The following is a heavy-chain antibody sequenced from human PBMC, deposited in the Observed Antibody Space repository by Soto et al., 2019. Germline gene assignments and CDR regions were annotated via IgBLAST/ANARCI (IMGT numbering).Heavy chain of an antibody. CDR1: GFTFSSYA. CDR3: ARYAYSSGCHYFDY. J-gene: IGHJ4*02. CDR2: ITGGVGST. V-gene: IGHV3-23*01. D-gene: IGHD6-19*01. Sequence: PGGTLRLSCAASGFTFSSYAMRWVRQAPGKGLEWVSAITGGVGSTYHADTVKRRFTISRHNPKSTLYLQMNSLRAEDTAVYYCARYAYSSGCHYFDYWGQGTLVPVSS.